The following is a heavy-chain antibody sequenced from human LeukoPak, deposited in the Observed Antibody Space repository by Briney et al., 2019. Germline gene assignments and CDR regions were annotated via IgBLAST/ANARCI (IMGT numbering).Heavy chain of an antibody. V-gene: IGHV1-2*02. CDR2: INPTIGHT. CDR1: GFTLTAYY. CDR3: ARGGSGMVDL. Sequence: ASVKVSCEAFGFTLTAYYVHWFRQAPGQGLEWLGWINPTIGHTKNAEKLQGRVTMTRDTPITTVYMELNRLRSGDTATYYCARGGSGMVDLWGQGTLVSVSS. D-gene: IGHD3-10*01. J-gene: IGHJ5*02.